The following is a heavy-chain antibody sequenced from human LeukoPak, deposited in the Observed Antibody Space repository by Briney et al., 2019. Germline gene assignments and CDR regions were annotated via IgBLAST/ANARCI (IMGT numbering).Heavy chain of an antibody. J-gene: IGHJ3*02. Sequence: ASVKVSCKASEYTFTDYAINWVRQAPGQRLEWMGWINAGNGNTRYSQRFQGRVTITRDTSASTAYMELSSLRSEDTAVYYCARPYCSGGSCYSEGLAFDIWGQGTMVTVSS. D-gene: IGHD2-15*01. CDR1: EYTFTDYA. V-gene: IGHV1-3*01. CDR2: INAGNGNT. CDR3: ARPYCSGGSCYSEGLAFDI.